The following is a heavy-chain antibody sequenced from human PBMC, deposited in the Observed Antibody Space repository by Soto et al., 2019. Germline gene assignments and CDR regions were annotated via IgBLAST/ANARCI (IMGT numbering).Heavy chain of an antibody. CDR1: GYMFASFG. V-gene: IGHV1-18*04. D-gene: IGHD1-7*01. Sequence: QVQLVQSGAEVKKSGASVKVSCKASGYMFASFGISWVRQAPGQGLEWMGWISAYTGNTKYAQKVQDRVTMTIDTSTTTAYIELRSLRSDDTAMYFCARDRSAYARNFDAFDFWGQGTMVTVSS. CDR2: ISAYTGNT. J-gene: IGHJ3*01. CDR3: ARDRSAYARNFDAFDF.